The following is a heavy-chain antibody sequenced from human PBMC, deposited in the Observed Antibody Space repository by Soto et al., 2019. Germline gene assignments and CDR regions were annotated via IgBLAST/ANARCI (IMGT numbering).Heavy chain of an antibody. CDR1: GFTFGNYR. V-gene: IGHV3-74*01. Sequence: PGGSLRLSCATSGFTFGNYRMYWVRQAPGRGLVWVSRIHSDGTITTYADSVKGRFTISRDIAKNTLYLQMNSLRAEDTAMYYCARGRGSFHLDFWGQGTLVTVSS. CDR2: IHSDGTIT. D-gene: IGHD1-26*01. J-gene: IGHJ4*02. CDR3: ARGRGSFHLDF.